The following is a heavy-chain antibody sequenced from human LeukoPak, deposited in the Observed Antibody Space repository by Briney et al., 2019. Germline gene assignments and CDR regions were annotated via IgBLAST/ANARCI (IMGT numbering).Heavy chain of an antibody. CDR1: GFTVSSNY. D-gene: IGHD3-9*01. J-gene: IGHJ4*02. CDR3: TTVSGYYDILTGWYYFDY. V-gene: IGHV3-15*01. CDR2: IKSKTDGGTT. Sequence: PGGSLRLSCADSGFTVSSNYMRWVRQAPGKGLEWVGRIKSKTDGGTTDYAAPVKGRFTISRDDSKNTLYLQMNSLKTEDTAVYYCTTVSGYYDILTGWYYFDYWGQGTLVTVSS.